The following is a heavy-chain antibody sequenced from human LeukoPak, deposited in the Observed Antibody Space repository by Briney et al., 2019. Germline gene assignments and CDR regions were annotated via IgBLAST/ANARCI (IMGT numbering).Heavy chain of an antibody. CDR3: ARDLGATGDY. J-gene: IGHJ4*02. CDR2: TSPYNGNA. Sequence: ASVKVSCKASGYTFTSYGLSWVRQAPGQGLEFMGWTSPYNGNAKYAQNFQGRVTMTTDTSTSTAYMELRSLRSDDTAVYYCARDLGATGDYWGQGTLVTVSS. CDR1: GYTFTSYG. V-gene: IGHV1-18*01. D-gene: IGHD1-26*01.